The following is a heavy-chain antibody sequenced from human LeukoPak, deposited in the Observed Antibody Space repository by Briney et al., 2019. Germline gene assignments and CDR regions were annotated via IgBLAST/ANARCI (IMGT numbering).Heavy chain of an antibody. CDR3: ARHLGATVNTLYYFDY. V-gene: IGHV5-51*01. J-gene: IGHJ4*02. CDR1: GYSFTSYW. CDR2: IYPGDSDT. D-gene: IGHD4-17*01. Sequence: GESLKISCKGSGYSFTSYWIGWVRQMPGKGLEWMGIIYPGDSDTRYRPSFQVQVTISADKSISTAYLQWSSLKASDTAMYYCARHLGATVNTLYYFDYWGQGTLVTVSS.